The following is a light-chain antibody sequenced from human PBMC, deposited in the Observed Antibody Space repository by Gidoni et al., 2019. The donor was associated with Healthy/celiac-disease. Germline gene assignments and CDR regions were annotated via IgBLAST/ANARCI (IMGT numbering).Light chain of an antibody. Sequence: DIQMTQSPSSLSASVGDRVTITCRANQSISSYLNWYQQKPGKAHKLLIYAASSLQSGVPSRFSGSGSGTDFTLTISSLQPEDFATYYCQQSYSTLRGTFGQGTKVEIK. V-gene: IGKV1-39*01. J-gene: IGKJ1*01. CDR1: QSISSY. CDR2: AAS. CDR3: QQSYSTLRGT.